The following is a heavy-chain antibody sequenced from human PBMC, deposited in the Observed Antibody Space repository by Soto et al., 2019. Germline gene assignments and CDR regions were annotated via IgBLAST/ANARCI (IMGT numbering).Heavy chain of an antibody. Sequence: EVQLLESGGGLVQPGGSLRLSCVGSGFTFINYAMNWVRQTPGKGLEWVSGISGGGDRTFDADSVKGRFTISRDNSKNRANLQMNSVRADDTAVYYCARKVLGSTSRPDWWYFDLWGRGTLVTVSS. CDR3: ARKVLGSTSRPDWWYFDL. J-gene: IGHJ2*01. D-gene: IGHD2-2*01. CDR1: GFTFINYA. CDR2: ISGGGDRT. V-gene: IGHV3-23*01.